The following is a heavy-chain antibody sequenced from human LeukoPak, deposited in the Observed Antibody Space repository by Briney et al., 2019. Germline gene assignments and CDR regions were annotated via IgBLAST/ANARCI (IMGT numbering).Heavy chain of an antibody. Sequence: GESLKISCKGSGYSFTSYWIGWVRQMPGKGLEWMGIIYPGDSDTRYSPSFQGQVTISADKSISTAYLQWSSLKASDTAMYYCARPFTGDYGEYYFDYWGQGTLVTVSS. CDR2: IYPGDSDT. CDR1: GYSFTSYW. J-gene: IGHJ4*02. V-gene: IGHV5-51*01. CDR3: ARPFTGDYGEYYFDY. D-gene: IGHD4-17*01.